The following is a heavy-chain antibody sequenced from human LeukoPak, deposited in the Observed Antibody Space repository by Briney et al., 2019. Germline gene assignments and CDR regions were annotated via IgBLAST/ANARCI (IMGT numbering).Heavy chain of an antibody. D-gene: IGHD1-1*01. CDR3: ARDGSNHRTDFDI. CDR2: IYTSGST. CDR1: GGSISSYY. J-gene: IGHJ3*02. V-gene: IGHV4-4*07. Sequence: SETLSLTCAVYGGSISSYYWSWIRQPAGKGLEWIGRIYTSGSTNYNPSLKSRVTMSVDTSKNQFSLKLSSVTAADTAVYYCARDGSNHRTDFDIWGQGTMVTVSS.